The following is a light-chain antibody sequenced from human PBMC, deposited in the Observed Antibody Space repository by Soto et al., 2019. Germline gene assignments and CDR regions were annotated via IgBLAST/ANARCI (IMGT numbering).Light chain of an antibody. CDR1: SSDVGGYNY. J-gene: IGLJ2*01. Sequence: QSALTQPRSVSGSPGQSVTISCTGTSSDVGGYNYVSWYQHHPGKAPKLMIYDVSKRPSGVPDRFSGSKSGNTASLTISGLQGEDEADYYCCSYGGSYTFVVFGGGTKLTVL. V-gene: IGLV2-11*01. CDR3: CSYGGSYTFVV. CDR2: DVS.